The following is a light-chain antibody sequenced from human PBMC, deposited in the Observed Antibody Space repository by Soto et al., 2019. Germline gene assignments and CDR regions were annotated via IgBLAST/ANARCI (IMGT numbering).Light chain of an antibody. CDR2: EVS. J-gene: IGLJ7*01. CDR3: CSYGGSRAV. Sequence: QSALTQPASVSGSPGQSITISCTGRSSDVGSHNLVSWYQQHPGQAPKLMIYEVSKRPLGVSTRFSASKSGNTASLTISGLQAEAEADYYCCSYGGSRAVFGGGTQLTVL. V-gene: IGLV2-23*02. CDR1: SSDVGSHNL.